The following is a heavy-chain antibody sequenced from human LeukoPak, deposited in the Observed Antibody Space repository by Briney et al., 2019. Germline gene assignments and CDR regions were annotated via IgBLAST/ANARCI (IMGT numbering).Heavy chain of an antibody. CDR3: ARGAGLDY. CDR2: IYYSGST. V-gene: IGHV4-59*01. Sequence: SETLSLTCTVAGGSISSYYWSWVRQPPGKGLEWIGYIYYSGSTDYNPSLKSRVTISVDTSKNQFSLKLSSVTAADTAVYYCARGAGLDYWGQGTLVTVSS. J-gene: IGHJ4*02. CDR1: GGSISSYY.